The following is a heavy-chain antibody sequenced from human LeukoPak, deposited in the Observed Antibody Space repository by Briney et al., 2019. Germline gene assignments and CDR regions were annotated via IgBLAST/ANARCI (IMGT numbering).Heavy chain of an antibody. D-gene: IGHD6-19*01. J-gene: IGHJ6*03. CDR3: ARVPGGLAGGDYYYYMDV. CDR2: IIPIFGTA. Sequence: GASVKVSCKASGCTFTSYAISWVRQAPGQGLEWMGGIIPIFGTANYAQKFQGRVTITADESTSTAYMELSSLRSEDTAVYYCARVPGGLAGGDYYYYMDVWGKGTTVTISS. CDR1: GCTFTSYA. V-gene: IGHV1-69*13.